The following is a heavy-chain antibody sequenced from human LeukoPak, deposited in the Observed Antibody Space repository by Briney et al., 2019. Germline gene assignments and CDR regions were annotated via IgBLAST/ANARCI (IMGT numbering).Heavy chain of an antibody. CDR2: IYYSGST. V-gene: IGHV4-31*03. CDR1: GGSISSGDYY. J-gene: IGHJ4*02. Sequence: SETLSLTCTVSGGSISSGDYYWSWIRQHPGKGLEWIGYIYYSGSTYYNPSLKSRLTISLDTSKNQFSLKLSSVTAADTAVYYCARVSYDGSGYGVFAYWGQGTLVTVSS. D-gene: IGHD3-22*01. CDR3: ARVSYDGSGYGVFAY.